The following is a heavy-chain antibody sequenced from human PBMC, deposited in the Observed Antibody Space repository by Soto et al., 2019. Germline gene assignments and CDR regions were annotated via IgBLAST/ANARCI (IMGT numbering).Heavy chain of an antibody. CDR3: ARENYDFWSGRGYYYGMDV. J-gene: IGHJ6*02. CDR2: ISAYNGNT. CDR1: GYTFTSYG. Sequence: ASVKVSCKASGYTFTSYGISWVRQAPGQGLEWMGWISAYNGNTNYAQKLQGRVTMTTDTSTSTAYMELRSLRSDDTAVYYCARENYDFWSGRGYYYGMDVWGQGTAVTVSS. D-gene: IGHD3-3*01. V-gene: IGHV1-18*04.